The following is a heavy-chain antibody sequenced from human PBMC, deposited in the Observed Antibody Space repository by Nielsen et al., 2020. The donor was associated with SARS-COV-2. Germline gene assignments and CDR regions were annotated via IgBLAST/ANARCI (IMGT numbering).Heavy chain of an antibody. V-gene: IGHV1-46*01. J-gene: IGHJ3*02. Sequence: WVRQAPGHGLAWMGIINPSGGSTSYAQKFQGRVTMTRDTSTSTVYMELSSLRSEDTAVYYCAIEGRLGYCSSTSCDTNAFDIWGQGTMVTVSS. CDR3: AIEGRLGYCSSTSCDTNAFDI. D-gene: IGHD2-2*02. CDR2: INPSGGST.